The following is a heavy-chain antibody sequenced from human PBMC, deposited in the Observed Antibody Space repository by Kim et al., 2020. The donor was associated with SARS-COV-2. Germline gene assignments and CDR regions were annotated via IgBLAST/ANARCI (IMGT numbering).Heavy chain of an antibody. D-gene: IGHD2-2*01. Sequence: KGRFTISRDESKNTLYLQMNSLKTEDTAVYYCTTGSCSSTSCYLGDYFDYWGQGTLVTVSS. J-gene: IGHJ4*02. CDR3: TTGSCSSTSCYLGDYFDY. V-gene: IGHV3-15*01.